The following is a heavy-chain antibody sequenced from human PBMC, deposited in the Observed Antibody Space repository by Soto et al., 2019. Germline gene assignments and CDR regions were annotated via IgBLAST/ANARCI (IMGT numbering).Heavy chain of an antibody. J-gene: IGHJ4*02. CDR1: GFTVSSNY. Sequence: EVQLVESGGGLVQPGGSLRLSCAASGFTVSSNYMSWVRQAPGKGLEWVSVIYSGGSTYYADSVKGRFTISSHNSKNTLYLQMHSLRAEDTAVYYCARDCSGGSCYSDYWGQGTLVTVSS. D-gene: IGHD2-15*01. CDR3: ARDCSGGSCYSDY. V-gene: IGHV3-53*04. CDR2: IYSGGST.